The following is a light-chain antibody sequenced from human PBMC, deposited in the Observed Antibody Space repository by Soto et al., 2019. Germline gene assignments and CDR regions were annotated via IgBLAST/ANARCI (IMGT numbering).Light chain of an antibody. CDR2: DVT. Sequence: QSVPTQPRSVSGSPGQSVTISCTGSSSDVAKYEYVSWYQQNPGKAPKLLIYDVTKRPSGVPDRFSGSKFGNTASLTISGLRPEDDADYFCCSHAGSYTFVFGSGTKLTVL. V-gene: IGLV2-11*01. CDR3: CSHAGSYTFV. J-gene: IGLJ1*01. CDR1: SSDVAKYEY.